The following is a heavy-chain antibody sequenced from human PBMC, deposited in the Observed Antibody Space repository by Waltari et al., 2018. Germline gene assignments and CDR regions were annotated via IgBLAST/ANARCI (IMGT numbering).Heavy chain of an antibody. D-gene: IGHD6-13*01. J-gene: IGHJ6*02. CDR2: IWDDGSTK. CDR3: ARDLKSISSSWYAYYYGMDV. CDR1: GCTFSSYG. Sequence: QVQLVEAGGGVVQPGRSLRLSCAASGCTFSSYGMHWVRQAPGKGLGWVAAIWDDGSTKYYADSVKGRLTISRDNSKNTLYQQMNSLRAEDTAVYYCARDLKSISSSWYAYYYGMDVWGQGTTVTVSS. V-gene: IGHV3-33*01.